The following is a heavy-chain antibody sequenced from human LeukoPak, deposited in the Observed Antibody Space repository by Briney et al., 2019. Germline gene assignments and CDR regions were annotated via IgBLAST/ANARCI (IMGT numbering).Heavy chain of an antibody. CDR1: GYIFTSYD. D-gene: IGHD3-3*01. CDR3: ARAPSWSGFSSYYYMDV. CDR2: MNPNSGNT. Sequence: ASVKVSCKASGYIFTSYDINWVRQATGQGLEWMGWMNPNSGNTGYAQKFQGRVTMTRNTSISTAYMELSSLRSEDTAVYYCARAPSWSGFSSYYYMDVWGKGTTVTVPS. V-gene: IGHV1-8*01. J-gene: IGHJ6*03.